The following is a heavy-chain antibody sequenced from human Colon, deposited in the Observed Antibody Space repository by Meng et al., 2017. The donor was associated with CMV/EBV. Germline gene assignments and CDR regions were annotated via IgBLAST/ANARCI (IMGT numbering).Heavy chain of an antibody. CDR2: IYATGTT. CDR1: GGSISNYY. D-gene: IGHD6-6*01. Sequence: QVQLQESGPGLLKPSETLSLTSSVSGGSISNYYWNWIRQPAGKGLQWIGRIYATGTTNYNPSVKSRVTMSVDTSNNQFSLKLTSVTAADTAVYYCAREAAGRPLYYFDYWGPGILVTVSS. CDR3: AREAAGRPLYYFDY. V-gene: IGHV4-4*07. J-gene: IGHJ4*02.